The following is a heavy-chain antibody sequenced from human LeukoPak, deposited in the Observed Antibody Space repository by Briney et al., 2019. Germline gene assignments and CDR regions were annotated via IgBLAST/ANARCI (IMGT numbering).Heavy chain of an antibody. D-gene: IGHD5-12*01. CDR3: GKGGRDSDY. Sequence: PGGSLRLSCAASGFTFSSYSMSWVRRAPGKGLEWVSAISSGGSTYYADSVKGRVTISRDNSKSTLHLQLSSLRAEDTAVYYCGKGGRDSDYWGQGTLVTVSS. J-gene: IGHJ4*02. CDR1: GFTFSSYS. CDR2: ISSGGST. V-gene: IGHV3-23*01.